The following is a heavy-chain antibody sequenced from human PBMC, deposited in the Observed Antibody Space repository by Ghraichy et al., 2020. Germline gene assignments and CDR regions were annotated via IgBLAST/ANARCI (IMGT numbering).Heavy chain of an antibody. V-gene: IGHV4-39*07. CDR3: ARRLMYYDFWSGLTGRRDAFDI. Sequence: SETLSLTCTVSGGSISSSSYYWGWIRQPPGKGLEWIGSIYYSGSTYYNPSLKSRVTISVDTSKNQFSLKLSSVTAADTAVYYCARRLMYYDFWSGLTGRRDAFDIWGQGTMVTVSS. CDR2: IYYSGST. D-gene: IGHD3-3*01. J-gene: IGHJ3*02. CDR1: GGSISSSSYY.